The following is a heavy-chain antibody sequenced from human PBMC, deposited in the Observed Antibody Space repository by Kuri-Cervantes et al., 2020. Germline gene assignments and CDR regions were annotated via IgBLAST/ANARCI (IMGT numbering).Heavy chain of an antibody. CDR1: GGSISSDY. CDR2: IYYSGST. CDR3: AKDPSSNYPNRDFDY. Sequence: SETRCLTGNVSGGSISSDYWSWTRQPPGKGLEWTGYIYYSGSTNYNPSLKSRVTISVDTSKNQLSLTLGSVTATDTAVYYCAKDPSSNYPNRDFDYWGQGILVTVSS. D-gene: IGHD2/OR15-2a*01. V-gene: IGHV4-59*01. J-gene: IGHJ4*02.